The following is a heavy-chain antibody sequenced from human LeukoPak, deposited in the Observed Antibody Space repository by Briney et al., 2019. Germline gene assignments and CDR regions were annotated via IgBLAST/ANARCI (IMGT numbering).Heavy chain of an antibody. J-gene: IGHJ4*02. D-gene: IGHD3-10*01. V-gene: IGHV3-30*03. CDR1: AFTFSSYG. CDR2: ISYDGSNK. CDR3: TRESGNFDY. Sequence: GGSLRLSCAASAFTFSSYGMHWVRQAPGKGLEWVAVISYDGSNKYYADSVKGRFTISRDNSKNTLYLQMNSLRAEDTAVYYCTRESGNFDYWGQGTLVTVSS.